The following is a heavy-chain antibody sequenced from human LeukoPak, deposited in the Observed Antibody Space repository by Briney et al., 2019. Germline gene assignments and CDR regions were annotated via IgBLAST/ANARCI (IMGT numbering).Heavy chain of an antibody. D-gene: IGHD6-19*01. CDR2: VSTDGSST. J-gene: IGHJ4*02. CDR1: GFTFSTYW. V-gene: IGHV3-74*01. CDR3: AKDRAYSSAWYDY. Sequence: PGGSLRLSCAASGFTFSTYWMHWVRQVPGKGPVWVSRVSTDGSSTGYADSVKGRFTVSRDNSKNTLYLQMNSLRAEDTAVYYCAKDRAYSSAWYDYWGRGTLVTVSS.